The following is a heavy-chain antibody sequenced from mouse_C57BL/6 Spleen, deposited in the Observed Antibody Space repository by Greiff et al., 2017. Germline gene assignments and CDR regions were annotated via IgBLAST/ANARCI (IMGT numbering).Heavy chain of an antibody. CDR3: ARYKTTGYAMDY. V-gene: IGHV1-55*01. J-gene: IGHJ4*01. CDR1: GYTFTSYW. Sequence: QVHVKQPGAELVKPGASVKMSCKASGYTFTSYWITWVKQRPGQGLEWIGDIYPGSGSTNYNEKFKSKATLTVDTSSSTAYMQLSSLTSEDSAVCYCARYKTTGYAMDYWGQGTSVTVSS. D-gene: IGHD1-1*01. CDR2: IYPGSGST.